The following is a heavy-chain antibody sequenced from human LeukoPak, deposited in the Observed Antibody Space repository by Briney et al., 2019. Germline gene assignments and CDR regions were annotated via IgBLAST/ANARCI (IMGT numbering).Heavy chain of an antibody. Sequence: ASVKVSCKASGYTFASYYMHWVRQAPGQGLEWMGIINPSGGSTSYAQKLQGRVTMTGDTSTSTVYMELSSLRSEDTAVYYCAREIVVVVAPSTSDYYGMDVWGQGTTVTVSS. D-gene: IGHD2-15*01. CDR1: GYTFASYY. J-gene: IGHJ6*02. CDR3: AREIVVVVAPSTSDYYGMDV. V-gene: IGHV1-46*01. CDR2: INPSGGST.